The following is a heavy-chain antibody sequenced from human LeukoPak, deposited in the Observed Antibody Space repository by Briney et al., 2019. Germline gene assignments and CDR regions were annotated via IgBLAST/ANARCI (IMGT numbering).Heavy chain of an antibody. D-gene: IGHD6-13*01. J-gene: IGHJ6*02. Sequence: GGSLRLSCTASGFTFGGYAMTWVRQAPGKGLEWVSSISGGSEDSYYADSVKGRFTISRDNSRSTLYLQMNSLRADDTAVYYCGRTIAQYSNSWLYYFYGLDVWGQGTTVTASS. V-gene: IGHV3-23*01. CDR3: GRTIAQYSNSWLYYFYGLDV. CDR1: GFTFGGYA. CDR2: ISGGSEDS.